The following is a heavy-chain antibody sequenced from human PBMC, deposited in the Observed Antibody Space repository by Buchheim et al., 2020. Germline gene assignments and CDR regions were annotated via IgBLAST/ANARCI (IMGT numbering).Heavy chain of an antibody. D-gene: IGHD2-21*02. V-gene: IGHV4-34*01. CDR1: GGSFSGYY. CDR2: INHSGST. CDR3: ARGRFSVVVTAASNYFDY. Sequence: QVQLQQWGAGLLKPSETLSLTCAVYGGSFSGYYWSWIRQPPGKGLEWIGEINHSGSTNYNPSLKSRVTISVDTSKNTFSLKLSSVTAADTAVYYCARGRFSVVVTAASNYFDYWGQGTL. J-gene: IGHJ4*02.